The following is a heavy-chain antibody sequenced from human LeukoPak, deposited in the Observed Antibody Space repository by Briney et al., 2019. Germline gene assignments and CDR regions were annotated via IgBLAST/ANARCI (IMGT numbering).Heavy chain of an antibody. CDR1: EYKFTDEY. CDR2: INPDSGFT. J-gene: IGHJ4*02. CDR3: APTAEAYTSWWKV. Sequence: GASVKVSCKASEYKFTDEYMHWVRQAPGQGLEFMGWINPDSGFTNYAQKFKGRVTMTRDTSISTAYLEVRSLTSDDTAVYYCAPTAEAYTSWWKVWGQGTLVTVSS. D-gene: IGHD3-16*01. V-gene: IGHV1-2*02.